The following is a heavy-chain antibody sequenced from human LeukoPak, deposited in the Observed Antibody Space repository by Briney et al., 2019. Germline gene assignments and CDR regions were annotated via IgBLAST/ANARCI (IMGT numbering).Heavy chain of an antibody. CDR1: GFTFSSYS. CDR2: ISSSSSYI. J-gene: IGHJ4*02. Sequence: GGSLRLSCAASGFTFSSYSMNWVRQAPGKGLEWVSSISSSSSYIYYADSVKGRFTISRDNAKTSLYLQMNSLRAEDTAVYYCATDPRIPPEDWGQGTLVTVSS. D-gene: IGHD2-2*02. CDR3: ATDPRIPPED. V-gene: IGHV3-21*01.